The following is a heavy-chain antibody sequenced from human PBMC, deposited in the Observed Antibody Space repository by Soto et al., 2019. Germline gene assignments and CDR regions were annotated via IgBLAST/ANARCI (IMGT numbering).Heavy chain of an antibody. D-gene: IGHD1-26*01. V-gene: IGHV3-30-3*01. CDR2: ISYDGSNK. CDR3: ARGNDEANYYYYGMDV. J-gene: IGHJ6*02. CDR1: GFTFSSYA. Sequence: GGSLRLSCAASGFTFSSYAMHWVRQAPGKGLEWVAVISYDGSNKYYADSVKGRFTISRDNSKNTLYLQMNSLRAEDTAVYYCARGNDEANYYYYGMDVWGQGTTVTVSS.